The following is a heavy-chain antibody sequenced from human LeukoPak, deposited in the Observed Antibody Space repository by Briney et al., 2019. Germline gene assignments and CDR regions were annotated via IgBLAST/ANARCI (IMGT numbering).Heavy chain of an antibody. CDR3: ASGRQLGY. CDR1: GFTFSNYW. Sequence: RRSLSLSCAASGFTFSNYWMSWVRQAPGRGLEWVANIKEDGSEKYYVDSVKGRFTISRDNARNSLYLQMNSLRAEDTAVYYCASGRQLGYWGQGTLVTVSS. D-gene: IGHD6-13*01. J-gene: IGHJ4*02. V-gene: IGHV3-7*01. CDR2: IKEDGSEK.